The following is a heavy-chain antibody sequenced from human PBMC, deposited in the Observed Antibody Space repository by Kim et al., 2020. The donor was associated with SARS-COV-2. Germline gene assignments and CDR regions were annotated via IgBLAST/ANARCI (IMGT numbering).Heavy chain of an antibody. V-gene: IGHV3-74*01. J-gene: IGHJ4*02. CDR1: GFTFSRSC. Sequence: GGSLRLSCAASGFTFSRSCMHWVRQAPGTGLVWVSLMNSDGSSTSYADSVKGRFTISRDNAKNTLYLQMNSLRAGDTAVYYCARVGHLGAGYWVAQLSYFDYWGQGTLVTVSS. CDR2: MNSDGSST. D-gene: IGHD2-15*01. CDR3: ARVGHLGAGYWVAQLSYFDY.